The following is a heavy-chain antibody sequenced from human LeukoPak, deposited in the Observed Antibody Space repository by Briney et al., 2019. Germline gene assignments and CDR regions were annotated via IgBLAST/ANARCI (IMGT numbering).Heavy chain of an antibody. V-gene: IGHV4-61*02. CDR3: ARADSSSWYYFDY. Sequence: SETLSLTCTVSSGSISGGDDYWGWIRQPAGKGLVWIGRIYTSGSTNYNPSLKGRVTISVDTSKNQFSLKLNSVTAADTAVYYCARADSSSWYYFDYWGQGTLVTVSS. D-gene: IGHD6-13*01. J-gene: IGHJ4*02. CDR1: SGSISGGDDY. CDR2: IYTSGST.